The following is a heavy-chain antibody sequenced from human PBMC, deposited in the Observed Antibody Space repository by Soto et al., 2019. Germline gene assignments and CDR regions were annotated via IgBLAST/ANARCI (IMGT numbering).Heavy chain of an antibody. CDR3: ARLPLALALGFDD. CDR2: ISGSGDNT. CDR1: GFTFSNYV. Sequence: EVHLLDSGGGLVQPGGSLRLSCAASGFTFSNYVMSWVRHAPGKGLEWVSAISGSGDNTYYADSVKGRFTISRDNSKNTLFLQMNSLRAEDKDVYYCARLPLALALGFDDWGQGTLVTVSS. J-gene: IGHJ4*02. D-gene: IGHD2-15*01. V-gene: IGHV3-23*01.